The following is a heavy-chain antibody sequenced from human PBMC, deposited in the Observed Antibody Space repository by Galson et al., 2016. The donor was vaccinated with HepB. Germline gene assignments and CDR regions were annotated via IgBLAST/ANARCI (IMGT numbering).Heavy chain of an antibody. Sequence: SLRLSCAASGFKFDDYGMSWVRQAPGKGLEWVSGTNWNGGSTGYVDSVKGRFTISRDNAKNSLYLQMNSLRAEDTALYYCARATPYYDILTGYYNYYFDYWGQGTLVTVSS. D-gene: IGHD3-9*01. J-gene: IGHJ4*02. V-gene: IGHV3-20*04. CDR1: GFKFDDYG. CDR2: TNWNGGST. CDR3: ARATPYYDILTGYYNYYFDY.